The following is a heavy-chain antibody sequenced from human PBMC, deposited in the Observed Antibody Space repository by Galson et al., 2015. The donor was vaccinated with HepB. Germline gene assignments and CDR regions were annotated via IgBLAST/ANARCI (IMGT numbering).Heavy chain of an antibody. D-gene: IGHD3-10*01. J-gene: IGHJ4*02. Sequence: SLRLSCAASGFTFSSYAMSWVRQAPGEVQEWVSAISGSGGSTYYADSVKGRFTISRDNSKNTLYLPMNSLRAEDTAVYYCAKGIWFGESFPFDYWGQGTLVTVSS. CDR1: GFTFSSYA. CDR2: ISGSGGST. CDR3: AKGIWFGESFPFDY. V-gene: IGHV3-23*01.